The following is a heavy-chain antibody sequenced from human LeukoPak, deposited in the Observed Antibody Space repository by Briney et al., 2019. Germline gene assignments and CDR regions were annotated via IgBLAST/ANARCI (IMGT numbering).Heavy chain of an antibody. Sequence: GGSLRLSCAASGFIFSSYEMHWVRQAPGKGLEWVSHITSSGTTIYYADSVKGRFTISRDNAKNSLYLQMNSLRAEDTAVYYCARDMGVIFSVFDYWGQGTLVTVSS. CDR1: GFIFSSYE. D-gene: IGHD3-10*01. CDR3: ARDMGVIFSVFDY. J-gene: IGHJ4*02. CDR2: ITSSGTTI. V-gene: IGHV3-48*03.